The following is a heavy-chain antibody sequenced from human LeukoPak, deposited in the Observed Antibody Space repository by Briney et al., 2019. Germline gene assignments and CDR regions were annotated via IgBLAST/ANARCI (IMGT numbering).Heavy chain of an antibody. J-gene: IGHJ4*02. CDR3: ARDFTPEWFDIH. V-gene: IGHV3-30*10. CDR1: GFTFSSYA. Sequence: GGSLRLSCAASGFTFSSYAMHWVRQAPGKGLEWVGVISYDGSDEYYTDSVKGRFTISRDNSKNTVYLQMNSLRADDTAVYYCARDFTPEWFDIHWGQGTLDTVS. D-gene: IGHD3-3*01. CDR2: ISYDGSDE.